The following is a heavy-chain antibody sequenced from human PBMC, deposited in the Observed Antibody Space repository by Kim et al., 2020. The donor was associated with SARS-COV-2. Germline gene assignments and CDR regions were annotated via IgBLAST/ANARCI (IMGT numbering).Heavy chain of an antibody. V-gene: IGHV3-23*01. CDR2: ISGSGGST. J-gene: IGHJ5*02. CDR1: GFTFSSYA. D-gene: IGHD6-13*01. CDR3: AKYYIAAAGPAYNWFDP. Sequence: GGSLRLSCAASGFTFSSYAMSWVRQAPGKGLEWVSAISGSGGSTYYADSVKGRFTISRDNSKNTLYLQMNSLRAEDTAVYYCAKYYIAAAGPAYNWFDPWGQGTLVTVSS.